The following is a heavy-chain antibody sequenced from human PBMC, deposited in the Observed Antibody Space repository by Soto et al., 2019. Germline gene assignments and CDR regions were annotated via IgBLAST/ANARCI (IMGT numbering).Heavy chain of an antibody. V-gene: IGHV3-74*01. CDR3: TRGAPSGWSH. CDR1: GITFSTYW. J-gene: IGHJ4*02. D-gene: IGHD6-19*01. CDR2: INTDGSDT. Sequence: GGSLRLSCAASGITFSTYWVHWVRQPPGKGLVWVSAINTDGSDTSYADSVKGRFTISRDNAKNTLYLQMNSLRAEDTAVYFCTRGAPSGWSHWGQGTLVTVSS.